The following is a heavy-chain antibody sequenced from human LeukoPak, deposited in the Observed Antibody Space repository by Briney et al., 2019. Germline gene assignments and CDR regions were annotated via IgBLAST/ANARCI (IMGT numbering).Heavy chain of an antibody. CDR3: AREAEGGGFIDY. CDR2: ISAYNGNT. Sequence: ASVTVSFKASGYTFTSYGISWVRQAPGQGREWMGWISAYNGNTNYAQKLQGRVTMTTDTSTRPAYMELRILGSDNTAVYYGAREAEGGGFIDYWGQGTLVTVSS. CDR1: GYTFTSYG. V-gene: IGHV1-18*01. D-gene: IGHD3-16*01. J-gene: IGHJ4*02.